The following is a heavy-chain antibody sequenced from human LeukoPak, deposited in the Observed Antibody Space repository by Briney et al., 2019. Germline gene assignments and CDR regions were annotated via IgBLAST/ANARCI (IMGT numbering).Heavy chain of an antibody. CDR1: GYTFTGYY. CDR3: ASIRSTSSPFDP. Sequence: ASVKVSCKASGYTFTGYYMHWVRQAPGQGLEWMGRINPNSGGTNYAQKFQGRVTMTRDTSISTAYMELSRLRSDDTAVCYGASIRSTSSPFDPWGQGTLVTVSS. CDR2: INPNSGGT. V-gene: IGHV1-2*06. J-gene: IGHJ5*02. D-gene: IGHD2-2*01.